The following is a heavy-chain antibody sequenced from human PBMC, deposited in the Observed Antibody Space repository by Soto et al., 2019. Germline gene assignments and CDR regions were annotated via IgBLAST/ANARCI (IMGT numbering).Heavy chain of an antibody. Sequence: GSLRLSCAASGFTFSSYAMSWVRQAPGKGLEWVSAISGSGGSTYYADSVKGRFTISRDNSKNTLYLQMNSLRAEDTAVYYCAKGMKDYDILTGYYIPPSYYYYYYMDVWGKGTTVTVSS. CDR1: GFTFSSYA. CDR3: AKGMKDYDILTGYYIPPSYYYYYYMDV. V-gene: IGHV3-23*01. D-gene: IGHD3-9*01. J-gene: IGHJ6*03. CDR2: ISGSGGST.